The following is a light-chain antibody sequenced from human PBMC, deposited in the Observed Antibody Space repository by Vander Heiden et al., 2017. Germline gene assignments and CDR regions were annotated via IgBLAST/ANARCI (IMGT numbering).Light chain of an antibody. V-gene: IGKV4-1*01. J-gene: IGKJ2*01. CDR1: QSVLYSSNNKNY. CDR2: WAS. Sequence: DIVMNQSPDSLAESLGERATINCKSSQSVLYSSNNKNYLAWYQQKPGQPPKLLIYWASTRESGVPDRFSGSGSGTDFTLTISSLQAEDVAVYYCQQYYSTPVTFGQGTKLEIK. CDR3: QQYYSTPVT.